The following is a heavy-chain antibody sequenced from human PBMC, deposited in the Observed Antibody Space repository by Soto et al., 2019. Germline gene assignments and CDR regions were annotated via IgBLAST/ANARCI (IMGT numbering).Heavy chain of an antibody. CDR3: ARCARGSHWYFDY. D-gene: IGHD1-1*01. Sequence: SETLSLTCTVSGGSVSSGSYYWSWIRQPPGKGLEWIGYIYYSGSTNYNPSLKSRVTISVDTSKNQFSLKLSSVTAADTAVYYCARCARGSHWYFDYWGQGTLVTVS. CDR1: GGSVSSGSYY. CDR2: IYYSGST. V-gene: IGHV4-61*01. J-gene: IGHJ4*02.